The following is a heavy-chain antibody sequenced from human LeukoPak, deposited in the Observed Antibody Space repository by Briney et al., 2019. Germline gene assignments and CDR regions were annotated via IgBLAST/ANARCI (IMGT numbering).Heavy chain of an antibody. CDR2: IKPDGSAK. Sequence: GGSLSLSGSASAFIFNGYWMNWLRQAPGKGLQWVGNIKPDGSAKYYVDSVKGRFTISRDNARNSLYLQLTSLRAEDTALYYCARDLLDWGRGTPVTVSS. CDR1: AFIFNGYW. V-gene: IGHV3-7*01. CDR3: ARDLLD. J-gene: IGHJ4*02.